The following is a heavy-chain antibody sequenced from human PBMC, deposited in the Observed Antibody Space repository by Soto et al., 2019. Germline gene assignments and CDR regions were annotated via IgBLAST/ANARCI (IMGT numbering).Heavy chain of an antibody. CDR2: ISSLGDST. CDR3: ARRTAGWYFDL. Sequence: EVQLVESGGGLVQPGGSLRLSCAASGFMFNSYAMHRVRQAPGKGLEYVSAISSLGDSTFYANSVKDRFTISRDNFKNTLYLQMGSLRAEDMAVYYCARRTAGWYFDLWGRGTLVTVSS. CDR1: GFMFNSYA. D-gene: IGHD2-21*02. V-gene: IGHV3-64*01. J-gene: IGHJ2*01.